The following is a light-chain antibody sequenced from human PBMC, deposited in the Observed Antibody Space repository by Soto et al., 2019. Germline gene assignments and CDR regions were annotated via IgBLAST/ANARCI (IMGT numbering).Light chain of an antibody. CDR3: CSYAGSTTWV. Sequence: QSALTQPASVSGSPGQSITISCTGTSSDVGGYKLVSWYQQHPGKAPKVLLYEGSERPSGVSDRFSGSKSGNTASLTISGLQAEDGADYYCCSYAGSTTWVFGGGTKLTVL. CDR2: EGS. V-gene: IGLV2-23*01. CDR1: SSDVGGYKL. J-gene: IGLJ3*02.